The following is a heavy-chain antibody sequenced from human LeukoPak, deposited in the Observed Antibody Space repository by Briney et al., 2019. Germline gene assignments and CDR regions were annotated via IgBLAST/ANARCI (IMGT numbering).Heavy chain of an antibody. V-gene: IGHV4-31*03. CDR3: VRGTAIGYSSGWGRYYFDY. CDR1: SGSISGGGYY. Sequence: SETLSLTRTVSSGSISGGGYYWSWIRQHPGKGLEWIAYIYHCGSPYYHPSLKSRVSISVDTSKNQFSLNLTSVTAADTAVYYCVRGTAIGYSSGWGRYYFDYWGQGILVTVAS. J-gene: IGHJ4*02. CDR2: IYHCGSP. D-gene: IGHD6-19*01.